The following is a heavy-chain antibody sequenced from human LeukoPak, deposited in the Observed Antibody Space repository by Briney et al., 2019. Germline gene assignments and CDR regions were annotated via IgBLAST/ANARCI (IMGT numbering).Heavy chain of an antibody. V-gene: IGHV5-51*01. CDR3: ARPLRGSFYGMDV. CDR2: IYPGVSDT. Sequence: GESLKISCKGSGYSFTSYWIGWVRQMPGKGLEWMGIIYPGVSDTRYSPSFQGQVTISADKSISTAYLQWSSLKASDTAMYYCARPLRGSFYGMDVWGQGTTVTVSS. J-gene: IGHJ6*02. CDR1: GYSFTSYW.